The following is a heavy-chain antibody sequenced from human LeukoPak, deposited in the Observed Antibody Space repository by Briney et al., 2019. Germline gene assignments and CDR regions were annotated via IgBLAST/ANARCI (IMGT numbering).Heavy chain of an antibody. CDR1: GFTFSSYW. V-gene: IGHV3-7*01. CDR3: ARDIRIYDILTGYYLWYFDL. J-gene: IGHJ2*01. D-gene: IGHD3-9*01. CDR2: IKQDGSEK. Sequence: GGSLRLSCAASGFTFSSYWMSRVRQAPGKGLEWVANIKQDGSEKYYVDSVKGRFTISRDNAKNSLYLQMNNLRAEDTAVYYCARDIRIYDILTGYYLWYFDLWGRGTLVTVSS.